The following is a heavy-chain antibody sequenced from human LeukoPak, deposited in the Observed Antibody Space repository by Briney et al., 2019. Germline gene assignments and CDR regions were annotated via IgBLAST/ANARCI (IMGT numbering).Heavy chain of an antibody. J-gene: IGHJ6*03. CDR3: AKSLGCGPGIPMDV. V-gene: IGHV3-23*01. CDR2: ISGSGGAT. D-gene: IGHD3-16*01. CDR1: GFTFSSYA. Sequence: PGGSLRLSCAASGFTFSSYAMNWVRQAPGKGLEWVSAISGSGGATYYADSVKGRFTISRDNSKNTLYLQMNSLRAEDTAVYYCAKSLGCGPGIPMDVWGKGTTITVSS.